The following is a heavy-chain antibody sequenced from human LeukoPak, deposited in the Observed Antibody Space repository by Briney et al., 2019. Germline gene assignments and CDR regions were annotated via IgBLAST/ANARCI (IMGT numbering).Heavy chain of an antibody. CDR2: IRTKTNTYAT. Sequence: GGSLRLSCAASGFTFSGSAMHWVRQASGKGLEWVGRIRTKTNTYATAYAASLKGRFTISRDDSMNTAYLQMDSLKTEDTAVYYCTSLMPSGIYGYFDYWGRGTLVTVSS. D-gene: IGHD1-26*01. CDR1: GFTFSGSA. CDR3: TSLMPSGIYGYFDY. V-gene: IGHV3-73*01. J-gene: IGHJ4*02.